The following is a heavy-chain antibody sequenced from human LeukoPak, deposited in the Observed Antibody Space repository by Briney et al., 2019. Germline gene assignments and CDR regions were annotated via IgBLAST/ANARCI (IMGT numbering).Heavy chain of an antibody. D-gene: IGHD6-6*01. J-gene: IGHJ3*02. CDR3: ARYLAARYDAFDI. V-gene: IGHV1-2*02. CDR2: INSNSGGV. Sequence: ASVTDSCMASGYTFTGYYMHWVRQAPGQGLEWMGWINSNSGGVHYAQNFQGRVTMTRDTSISTAYMDLTRLRYDDTAVYFCARYLAARYDAFDIWGQGTMVTVSS. CDR1: GYTFTGYY.